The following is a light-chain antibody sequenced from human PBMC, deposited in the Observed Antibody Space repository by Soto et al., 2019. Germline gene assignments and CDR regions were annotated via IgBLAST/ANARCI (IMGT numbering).Light chain of an antibody. CDR2: EVN. CDR1: SSDVGY. CDR3: TSYAGSNIWV. V-gene: IGLV2-8*01. J-gene: IGLJ3*02. Sequence: QSALTQPPSASGSPGQSVTISCTGTSSDVGYVSWYQQYPGKAPKLMIYEVNKRPSGVPDRCAGSKSGKTASLTVSGLQPEDEADYHCTSYAGSNIWVFGGGTKLTVL.